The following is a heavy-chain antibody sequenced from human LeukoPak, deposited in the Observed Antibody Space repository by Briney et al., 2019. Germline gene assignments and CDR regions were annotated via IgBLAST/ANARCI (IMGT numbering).Heavy chain of an antibody. J-gene: IGHJ4*02. CDR2: ISSSSSYI. CDR3: ARDPYLGYCSGGSCYNY. CDR1: GFTFSSYS. Sequence: PGGSLRLSCAASGFTFSSYSMNWVRQAPGKGLEWVSSISSSSSYIYYADSVKGRFTISRDNAKNSLYLQMNSLRAEDAAVYYCARDPYLGYCSGGSCYNYWGQGTLVTVSS. V-gene: IGHV3-21*01. D-gene: IGHD2-15*01.